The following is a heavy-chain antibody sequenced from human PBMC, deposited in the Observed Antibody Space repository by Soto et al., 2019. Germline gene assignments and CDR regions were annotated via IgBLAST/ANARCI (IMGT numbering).Heavy chain of an antibody. CDR1: GYSFTSSW. CDR2: IYPGDSDT. CDR3: ARLSMVRGYGRHYYYYYGMDV. Sequence: GESLKISCKGSGYSFTSSWVGWVREMPGKGLEWMGIIYPGDSDTRYSPSFQGQVTISADKSISTAYLQWGSLKASDTAMYYCARLSMVRGYGRHYYYYYGMDVWGQGTTVTVSS. V-gene: IGHV5-51*01. J-gene: IGHJ6*02. D-gene: IGHD3-10*01.